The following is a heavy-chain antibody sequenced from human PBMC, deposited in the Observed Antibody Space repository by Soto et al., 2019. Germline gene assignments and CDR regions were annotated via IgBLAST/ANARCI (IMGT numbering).Heavy chain of an antibody. D-gene: IGHD1-26*01. CDR2: MNPNSGNT. V-gene: IGHV1-8*02. J-gene: IGHJ4*02. CDR3: ARERSHYSFDY. CDR1: GYTFTTYA. Sequence: ASVKVSCKASGYTFTTYAMHWVRQVTGQGLEWMGWMNPNSGNTGYAQKFQGRVTMTRNTSISTAYMELSSLRSEDTAVYYCARERSHYSFDYWGQGTLVTVSS.